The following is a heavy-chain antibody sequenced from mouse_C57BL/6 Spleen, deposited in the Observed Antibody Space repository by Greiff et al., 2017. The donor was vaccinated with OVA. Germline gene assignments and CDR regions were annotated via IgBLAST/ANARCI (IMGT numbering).Heavy chain of an antibody. Sequence: DVMLVESGGDLVKPGGSLKLSCAASGFTFSSYGMSWVRQTPDKRLEWVATISSGGSYTYYPDSVKGRFTISRDNAKNTLYLQMSSLKTEDTAMYYCARGITTVVATPFDYWGQGTTLTVSS. J-gene: IGHJ2*01. CDR3: ARGITTVVATPFDY. D-gene: IGHD1-1*01. CDR1: GFTFSSYG. CDR2: ISSGGSYT. V-gene: IGHV5-6*02.